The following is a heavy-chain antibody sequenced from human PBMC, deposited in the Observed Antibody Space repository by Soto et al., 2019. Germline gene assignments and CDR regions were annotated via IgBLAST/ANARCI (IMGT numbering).Heavy chain of an antibody. CDR1: GFTFSGYT. J-gene: IGHJ4*02. D-gene: IGHD3-10*01. Sequence: EVQLVESGGGLVKPAGSLRLSCAASGFTFSGYTMNWVRQAPGKELEWFSSISGSSGFIYYTDSVKGRFTISRDNARNALYLQMNRLRAEDTAVYYCARHGNPGVGEWYFDFWGQGDLVTVSS. CDR3: ARHGNPGVGEWYFDF. CDR2: ISGSSGFI. V-gene: IGHV3-21*01.